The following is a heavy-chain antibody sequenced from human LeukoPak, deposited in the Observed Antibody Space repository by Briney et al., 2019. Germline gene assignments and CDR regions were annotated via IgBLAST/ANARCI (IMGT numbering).Heavy chain of an antibody. CDR1: GGSISSGDYY. D-gene: IGHD3-3*01. V-gene: IGHV4-31*03. CDR2: IYYSGST. Sequence: SQTLSLTCTVSGGSISSGDYYWSWIRQHPGKGLEWIGYIYYSGSTYYNPSLKSRVTISLDTSKNQFSLKLSSVTAADTAVYYCACLPKYDFWSGPHYGMDVWGQGTTVSVSS. J-gene: IGHJ6*02. CDR3: ACLPKYDFWSGPHYGMDV.